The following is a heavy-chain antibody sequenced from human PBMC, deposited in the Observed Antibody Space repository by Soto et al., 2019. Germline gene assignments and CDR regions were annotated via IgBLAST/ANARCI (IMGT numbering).Heavy chain of an antibody. CDR2: ISAYNGNT. CDR1: GYTFTSYG. D-gene: IGHD6-19*01. Sequence: QVQLVQSGAEVKKPGASVKVSCKASGYTFTSYGISWVRQAPGQGLEWLGWISAYNGNTKYAQKLQGRVTMTTDTPWRTAEWGRRGRRLNETSLYSGGRVQAVPLIDPWAQ. J-gene: IGHJ5*02. CDR3: GRVQAVPLIDP. V-gene: IGHV1-18*01.